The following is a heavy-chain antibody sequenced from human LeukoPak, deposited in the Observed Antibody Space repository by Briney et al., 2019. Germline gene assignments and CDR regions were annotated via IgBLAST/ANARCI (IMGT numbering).Heavy chain of an antibody. D-gene: IGHD2-15*01. J-gene: IGHJ4*02. CDR2: IGYDGSNK. V-gene: IGHV3-33*01. Sequence: GGSLRLSCAASGFTFSSYGMHCVRQAPGTGLEGVAVIGYDGSNKYYADSVKGRFTISRDNSKNTLYLQMNSLRAEDTAVYYCATQSWVAAGDYWGQGTLVTVSS. CDR1: GFTFSSYG. CDR3: ATQSWVAAGDY.